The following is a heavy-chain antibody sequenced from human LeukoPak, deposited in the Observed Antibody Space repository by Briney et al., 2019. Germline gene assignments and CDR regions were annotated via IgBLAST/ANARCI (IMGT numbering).Heavy chain of an antibody. CDR3: ASSRRYCSSTSCYTLRDY. CDR2: IYYSEST. CDR1: GYSITNGYY. J-gene: IGHJ4*02. D-gene: IGHD2-2*02. V-gene: IGHV4-38-2*01. Sequence: PSETLSLTCDVSGYSITNGYYWGWIRQPPGKGLEWIGSIYYSESTYYNPSLKSRVTISVDTSKNQFSLKLSSVTAADTAVYYCASSRRYCSSTSCYTLRDYWGQGTLVTVSS.